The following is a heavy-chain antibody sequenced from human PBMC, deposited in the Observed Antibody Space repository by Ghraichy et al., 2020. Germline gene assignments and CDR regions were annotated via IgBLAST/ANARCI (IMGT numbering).Heavy chain of an antibody. CDR3: ARGESNYDFWSGYPKKHFDY. D-gene: IGHD3-3*01. V-gene: IGHV3-48*02. CDR2: ISSSSTI. Sequence: GGSLRLSCAASGFTFSSYSMNWVRQAPGKGLEWVSYISSSSTIYYADSVKGRFTISRDNAKNSLYLQMNSLRDEDTAVYYCARGESNYDFWSGYPKKHFDYWGQGTLVTVSS. CDR1: GFTFSSYS. J-gene: IGHJ4*02.